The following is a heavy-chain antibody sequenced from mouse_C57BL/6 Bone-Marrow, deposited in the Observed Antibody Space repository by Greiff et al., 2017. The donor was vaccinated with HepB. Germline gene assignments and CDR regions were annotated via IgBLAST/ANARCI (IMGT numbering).Heavy chain of an antibody. CDR1: GYTFTSYG. CDR3: ARHSNYGY. D-gene: IGHD2-5*01. V-gene: IGHV1-81*01. CDR2: IYPRSGNT. Sequence: VQLQQSGAELARPGASVKLSCKASGYTFTSYGISWVKQRTGQGLEWIGEIYPRSGNTYYNEKFKGKATLTADKSSSTAYMGLRSLTSEDSAVYFCARHSNYGYWGQGTTLTVSS. J-gene: IGHJ2*01.